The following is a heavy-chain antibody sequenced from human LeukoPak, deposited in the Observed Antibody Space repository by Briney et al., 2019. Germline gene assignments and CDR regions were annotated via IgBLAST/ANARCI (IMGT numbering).Heavy chain of an antibody. Sequence: SETLSLTCTASGASMTSYYWTWIRQPPGKGLEWVGYRYFGERTNYNPSLKSRATISIDTSKKQFSLNLKSVTAADTAVYYCARIPGDRPDDWGQGTLVTVS. CDR3: ARIPGDRPDD. J-gene: IGHJ4*02. CDR1: GASMTSYY. CDR2: RYFGERT. V-gene: IGHV4-59*01. D-gene: IGHD7-27*01.